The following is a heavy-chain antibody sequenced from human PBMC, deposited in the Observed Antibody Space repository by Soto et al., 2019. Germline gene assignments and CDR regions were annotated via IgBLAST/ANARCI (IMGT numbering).Heavy chain of an antibody. Sequence: QVQLVESGGGVVQPGRSLRLSCAASGFTFSSYGMHWVRQAPGKGLEWVAVILYDGSNKYYADSVKGRFTISRDNSKNTLYLQMNSLRAEDTAVYYCAKDRALLRFLEWLLDDAFDIWGQGTMATVSS. V-gene: IGHV3-30*18. D-gene: IGHD3-3*01. CDR2: ILYDGSNK. CDR3: AKDRALLRFLEWLLDDAFDI. J-gene: IGHJ3*02. CDR1: GFTFSSYG.